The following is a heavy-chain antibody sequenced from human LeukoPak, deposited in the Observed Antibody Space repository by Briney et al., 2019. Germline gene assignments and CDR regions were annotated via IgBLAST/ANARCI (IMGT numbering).Heavy chain of an antibody. J-gene: IGHJ6*03. D-gene: IGHD2-2*01. CDR3: ARKGPANYYYYYMDV. V-gene: IGHV1-8*01. CDR2: MNPNSGNT. CDR1: GYTFTNYD. Sequence: GASVKVSCKASGYTFTNYDINWVRQATGQGLEWMGWMNPNSGNTGYAQKSQGRVTMTRNTSISTAYMELSSLRSEDTAVYFCARKGPANYYYYYMDVWGKGTTVTVSS.